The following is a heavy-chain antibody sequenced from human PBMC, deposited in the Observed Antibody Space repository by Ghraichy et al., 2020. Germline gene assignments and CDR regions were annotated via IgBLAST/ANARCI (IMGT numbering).Heavy chain of an antibody. Sequence: SETLSLTCAVYGGSFSGYYWSWIRQPPGKGLEWIGEINHSGSTNYNPSLKSRVTISVDTSKNQFSLKLSSVTAADTAVYYCARGLPPVTTELYYYGMDVWGQGTTVTVSS. CDR2: INHSGST. CDR3: ARGLPPVTTELYYYGMDV. D-gene: IGHD4-11*01. CDR1: GGSFSGYY. J-gene: IGHJ6*02. V-gene: IGHV4-34*01.